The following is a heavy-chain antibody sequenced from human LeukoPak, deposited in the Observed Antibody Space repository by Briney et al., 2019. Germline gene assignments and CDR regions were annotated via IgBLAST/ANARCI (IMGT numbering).Heavy chain of an antibody. CDR1: GFTFSSYG. CDR2: ISSSSSYI. V-gene: IGHV3-21*01. D-gene: IGHD4-23*01. J-gene: IGHJ4*02. Sequence: GGTLRLSCAASGFTFSSYGMNWVRQAPGKGLEWVSSISSSSSYIYYADSVQGRFTISRDNAKNSLYLQMNSLRAEDTAVYYCARDETPYYWGQGTLVTVSS. CDR3: ARDETPYY.